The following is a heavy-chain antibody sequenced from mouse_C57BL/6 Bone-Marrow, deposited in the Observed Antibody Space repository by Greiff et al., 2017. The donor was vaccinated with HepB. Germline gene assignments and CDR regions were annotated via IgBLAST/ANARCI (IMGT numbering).Heavy chain of an antibody. Sequence: VKVVESGPGLVAPSQSLSITCTVSGFSLTSYGVHWVRQPPGKGLEWLVVVWSDGSTTYNSALKSRLSISKDNSKSQVFLKMNSLQTDDTAMYYCARHGYGYDGAWFAYWGQGTLVTVSA. CDR3: ARHGYGYDGAWFAY. J-gene: IGHJ3*01. V-gene: IGHV2-6-1*01. CDR1: GFSLTSYG. CDR2: VWSDGST. D-gene: IGHD2-2*01.